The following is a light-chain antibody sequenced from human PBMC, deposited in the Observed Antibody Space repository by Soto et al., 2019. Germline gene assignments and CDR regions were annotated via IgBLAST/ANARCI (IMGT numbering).Light chain of an antibody. V-gene: IGKV3-11*01. Sequence: DILLTQSPSSLSFSVGERATLPCRATQTVSNYLAWYQQKPGQVPGLLIFDASEVHAGVPSRFSGSGSGIAFTIPLTDLVPKDSAEYYYRPRLTFGGGTKVDI. J-gene: IGKJ4*01. CDR2: DAS. CDR3: RPRLT. CDR1: QTVSNY.